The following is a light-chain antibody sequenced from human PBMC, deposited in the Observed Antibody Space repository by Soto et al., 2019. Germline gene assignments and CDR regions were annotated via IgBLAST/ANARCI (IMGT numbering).Light chain of an antibody. Sequence: EIVMTQSPATLSVSPGERATLSCRDSQSVSSNLAWYQQTPGQTPNLLIYVASTRATGIPARFSGSGSGTEFTLTISSLQSEDFAVYYCQQYNVWPLTFGGGTKVEFK. J-gene: IGKJ4*01. CDR3: QQYNVWPLT. V-gene: IGKV3-15*01. CDR1: QSVSSN. CDR2: VAS.